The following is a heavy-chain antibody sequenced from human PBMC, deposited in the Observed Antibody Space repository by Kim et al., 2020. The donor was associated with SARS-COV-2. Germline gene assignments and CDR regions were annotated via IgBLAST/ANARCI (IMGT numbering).Heavy chain of an antibody. CDR3: ARDRGEEYAFDI. D-gene: IGHD2-21*01. CDR2: T. V-gene: IGHV3-53*04. Sequence: TYYADSVKGRFTISRHNSKNTLYHQMNSLRAEDTAVYYCARDRGEEYAFDIWGQGTMVTVSS. J-gene: IGHJ3*02.